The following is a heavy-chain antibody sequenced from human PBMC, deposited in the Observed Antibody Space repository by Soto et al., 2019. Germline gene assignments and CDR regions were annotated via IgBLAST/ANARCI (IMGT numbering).Heavy chain of an antibody. Sequence: LRLSCAASGFTFDDYGMSWFLQAPGKGLEWVSGIKWNGGSTGYADSVKGQFTISRDNAKNSLYLQMKSLRAEDTALYYCARASPYYDFWIGSYPLPYYYYGMYGWGQGATVTVSS. D-gene: IGHD3-3*01. CDR2: IKWNGGST. CDR1: GFTFDDYG. CDR3: ARASPYYDFWIGSYPLPYYYYGMYG. V-gene: IGHV3-20*04. J-gene: IGHJ6*02.